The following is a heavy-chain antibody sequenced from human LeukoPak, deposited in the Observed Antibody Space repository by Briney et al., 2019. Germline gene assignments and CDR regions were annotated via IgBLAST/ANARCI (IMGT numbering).Heavy chain of an antibody. CDR3: AKDRVSFEYYYYMDV. D-gene: IGHD2/OR15-2a*01. J-gene: IGHJ6*03. V-gene: IGHV3-23*01. Sequence: GGSLRLSCAASGFTFSSYAMSWVRQAPGEGLEWVSAISGSGGSTYYADSVKGRFTISRDNSKSRQYLQMNSLRAEDRAVYYCAKDRVSFEYYYYMDVWGKGTTVTVSS. CDR2: ISGSGGST. CDR1: GFTFSSYA.